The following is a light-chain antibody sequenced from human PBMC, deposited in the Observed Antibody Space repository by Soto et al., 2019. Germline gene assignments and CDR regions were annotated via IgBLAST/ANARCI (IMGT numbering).Light chain of an antibody. CDR3: QQYRQSPMYT. J-gene: IGKJ2*01. Sequence: EIVLTQSPGTLSLSPGERATLSCRASQNISRFYLAWYVQRPGQAPKLLIFGTSTRATGIPDRFSGSGSGTELSLTINRLEPEDIEVYYCQQYRQSPMYTFGQGTKLEIK. CDR2: GTS. V-gene: IGKV3-20*01. CDR1: QNISRFY.